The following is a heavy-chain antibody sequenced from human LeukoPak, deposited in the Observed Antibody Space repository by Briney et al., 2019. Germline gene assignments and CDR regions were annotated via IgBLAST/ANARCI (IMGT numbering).Heavy chain of an antibody. CDR3: TTDEEQWPDY. D-gene: IGHD6-19*01. Sequence: TGGSLRLSCAASGFTFSNAWMSWVRQAPGKGLEWVGRIKSKTDGGTTDYAAPVKGRFTISRGDSKNTLYLQMNSLKTEDTAVYCCTTDEEQWPDYWGQGTLVTVSS. J-gene: IGHJ4*02. CDR1: GFTFSNAW. V-gene: IGHV3-15*01. CDR2: IKSKTDGGTT.